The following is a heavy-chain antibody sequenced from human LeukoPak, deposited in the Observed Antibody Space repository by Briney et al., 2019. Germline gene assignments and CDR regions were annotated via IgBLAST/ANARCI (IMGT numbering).Heavy chain of an antibody. D-gene: IGHD6-19*01. V-gene: IGHV3-23*01. Sequence: PGGSLRLSCAASGFTFSSYAMSWVRQAPGKGLAWVSGISGSGRSTHSADSVKGRFTISRDNSKNMLYLQMNSLRAEDTAVYYCARPYNTGWARYYFDYWGQGTLVTVSS. CDR3: ARPYNTGWARYYFDY. CDR1: GFTFSSYA. CDR2: ISGSGRST. J-gene: IGHJ4*02.